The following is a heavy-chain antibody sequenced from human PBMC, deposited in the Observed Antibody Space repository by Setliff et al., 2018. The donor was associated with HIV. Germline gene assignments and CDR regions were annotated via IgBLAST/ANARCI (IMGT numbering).Heavy chain of an antibody. D-gene: IGHD3-3*01. CDR3: ARGEKRFLEWLPLDYYYYYYMDV. CDR2: IIPIFGTA. CDR1: GGTFSGYA. Sequence: SVKISCKASGGTFSGYAISWVRQAPGQGLELMGGIIPIFGTANYAQKFQGRVTITADESTSTAYMELSSLRSEDTAVYYCARGEKRFLEWLPLDYYYYYYMDVWGKGITVTVSS. V-gene: IGHV1-69*13. J-gene: IGHJ6*03.